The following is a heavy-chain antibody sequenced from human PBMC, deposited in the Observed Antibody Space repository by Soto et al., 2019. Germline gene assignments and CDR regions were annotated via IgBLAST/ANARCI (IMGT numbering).Heavy chain of an antibody. J-gene: IGHJ4*02. V-gene: IGHV3-23*01. Sequence: GGSLRLSCAASGFTFSSYAMSWVRQAPGKGLEWVTAISGSGGSTYYADSVKGRFTISRDNSKNTLYLQMNSLRAEDTAVYYCGNSGMYSYGTEVTAFDYWGQGTLVTVSS. CDR3: GNSGMYSYGTEVTAFDY. CDR2: ISGSGGST. CDR1: GFTFSSYA. D-gene: IGHD5-18*01.